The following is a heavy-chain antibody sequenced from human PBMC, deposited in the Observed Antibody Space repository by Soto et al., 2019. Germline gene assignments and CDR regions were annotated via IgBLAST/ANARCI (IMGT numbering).Heavy chain of an antibody. CDR2: INPTSGGT. J-gene: IGHJ4*02. Sequence: QVQLVQSGAEVKKPGASVKVSCKTSGYTFAAYYIHWIRQAPGQGLEWMGWINPTSGGTVYAQNFQDRGTMTRDTSISTAYMELRRLNSDDTAVYYCARDPDYGDYWGYFVDSWGQGTPVTVSS. CDR1: GYTFAAYY. D-gene: IGHD4-17*01. CDR3: ARDPDYGDYWGYFVDS. V-gene: IGHV1-2*02.